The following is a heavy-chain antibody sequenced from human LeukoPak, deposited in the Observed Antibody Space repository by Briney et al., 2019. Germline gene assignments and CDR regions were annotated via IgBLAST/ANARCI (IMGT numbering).Heavy chain of an antibody. V-gene: IGHV4-30-4*01. CDR2: IYYSGST. CDR1: GGSISSGDYY. CDR3: ARERIMITFGGLDDAFDI. J-gene: IGHJ3*02. Sequence: SETLSLTCTVSGGSISSGDYYWSWIRQPPGKGLEWIGYIYYSGSTYYNPSLKSRVTISVDTSKNQFSLKLSSVTAADTGVYYCARERIMITFGGLDDAFDIWGQGTMVTVSS. D-gene: IGHD3-16*01.